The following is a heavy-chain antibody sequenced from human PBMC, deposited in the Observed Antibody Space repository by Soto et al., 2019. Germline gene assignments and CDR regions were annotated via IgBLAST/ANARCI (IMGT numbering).Heavy chain of an antibody. J-gene: IGHJ4*02. CDR1: GFTFSSYW. Sequence: EVQLVESGGGLVQPGGSLRLSCAASGFTFSSYWMHWVRQAPGKGLVWVSRINSDGSSTSYADSVKGRFTISRENAKNTLYLQMNSLRDEDTAVYYCARDYATMIVVNNFDDWGQGTLVTVSS. CDR3: ARDYATMIVVNNFDD. V-gene: IGHV3-74*01. D-gene: IGHD3-22*01. CDR2: INSDGSST.